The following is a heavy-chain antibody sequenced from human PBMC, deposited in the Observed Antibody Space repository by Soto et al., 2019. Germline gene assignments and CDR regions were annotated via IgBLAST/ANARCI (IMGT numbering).Heavy chain of an antibody. D-gene: IGHD2-2*02. J-gene: IGHJ4*02. CDR1: GFSLSTSVVG. V-gene: IGHV2-5*01. CDR2: IYWNDVK. Sequence: KXGRTLGNPTHNLTLTCTFSGFSLSTSVVGVGWIRQPPGKALEWLALIYWNDVKRYSPSLKSRLTITKDTSKNQVVLTMTNMDPVDTAKYYCEHSAIYTGTWFYFDYWGQGTLVTVSS. CDR3: EHSAIYTGTWFYFDY.